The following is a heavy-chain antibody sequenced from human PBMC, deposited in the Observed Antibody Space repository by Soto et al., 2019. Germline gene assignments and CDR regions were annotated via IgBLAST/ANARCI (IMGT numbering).Heavy chain of an antibody. J-gene: IGHJ2*01. CDR2: IWNDGSNK. CDR1: GFTFSSYG. D-gene: IGHD2-2*01. CDR3: ARTKCFSTNCYDWYFDL. Sequence: QVQLVESGGGVVQPGRSLRLSCSASGFTFSSYGIHWVRQAPGKGLEWVAVIWNDGSNKYADSVKGRVTISRDNSENAXYLQMNSLRTEDTAVYYCARTKCFSTNCYDWYFDLWGRGTLITVSS. V-gene: IGHV3-33*01.